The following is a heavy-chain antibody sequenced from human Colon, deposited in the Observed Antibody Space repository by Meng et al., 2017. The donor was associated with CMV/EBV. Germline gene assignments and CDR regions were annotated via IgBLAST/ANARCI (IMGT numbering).Heavy chain of an antibody. Sequence: SCVPSGYPFIAFYIHWVRQAPGQGLEWLGQINPYSAETDYAKKFQGRATMPNDTSTSTAYMELRGLTSDDPAVYYCVREDWGGGFDYWGQGTLVTVSS. V-gene: IGHV1-2*06. CDR1: GYPFIAFY. CDR2: INPYSAET. D-gene: IGHD7-27*01. CDR3: VREDWGGGFDY. J-gene: IGHJ4*02.